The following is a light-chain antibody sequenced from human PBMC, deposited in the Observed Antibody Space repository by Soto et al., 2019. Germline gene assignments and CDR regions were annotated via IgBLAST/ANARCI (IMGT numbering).Light chain of an antibody. Sequence: QSVLTQPASMSGSPGQSITISCTGTSSDVGGYNSVSWFQQYPGKAPRLVIYDVSDRPSGVSNRISGSKSGNTASLTISGLQAEDEDDNYCNSYTSSGTYVFRTGTKVPVL. CDR2: DVS. J-gene: IGLJ1*01. V-gene: IGLV2-14*01. CDR3: NSYTSSGTYV. CDR1: SSDVGGYNS.